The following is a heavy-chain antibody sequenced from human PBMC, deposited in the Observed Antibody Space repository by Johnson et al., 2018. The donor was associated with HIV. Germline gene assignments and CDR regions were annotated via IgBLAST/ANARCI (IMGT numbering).Heavy chain of an antibody. Sequence: VQLVESGGGLVQPGGSLRLSCGASGFSVSNNYMNWVRQAPGKGLEWVANIKQDGSEKYYVDSVKGRFTISRDNAKNSLYLQMNSLRAEDTAVYYCARDGVVVVPGGWGAFDIWGQGTLVTVSS. V-gene: IGHV3-7*01. CDR3: ARDGVVVVPGGWGAFDI. CDR1: GFSVSNNY. CDR2: IKQDGSEK. D-gene: IGHD2-15*01. J-gene: IGHJ3*02.